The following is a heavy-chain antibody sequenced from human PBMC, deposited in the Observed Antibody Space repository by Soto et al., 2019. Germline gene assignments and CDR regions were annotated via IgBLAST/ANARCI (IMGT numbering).Heavy chain of an antibody. Sequence: SETLSLTCAVSGGSISRSNWWSWVRQSPGKGLEWIGEIYHGGSTNYNPSLKSRVTISVDKSKNQFSLKLSSLTAADTAVSYCARSITFDCLFFDSWGRGTRITVSS. J-gene: IGHJ4*02. CDR2: IYHGGST. V-gene: IGHV4-4*02. D-gene: IGHD3-9*01. CDR1: GGSISRSNW. CDR3: ARSITFDCLFFDS.